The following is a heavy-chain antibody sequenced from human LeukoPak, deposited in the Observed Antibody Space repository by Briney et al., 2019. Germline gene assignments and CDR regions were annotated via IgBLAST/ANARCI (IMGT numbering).Heavy chain of an antibody. CDR2: ISSSSRTR. CDR3: ARDLRGIPTT. V-gene: IGHV3-48*04. D-gene: IGHD3-10*01. J-gene: IGHJ5*02. Sequence: GGSLRLSCAASGFNFSTYNVNWVRQAPGKGLDWVSYISSSSRTRYYADSVKGRFTISRDNAKDSLYLQMNSLRAEDTAVYYCARDLRGIPTTWGQGTLVTVSS. CDR1: GFNFSTYN.